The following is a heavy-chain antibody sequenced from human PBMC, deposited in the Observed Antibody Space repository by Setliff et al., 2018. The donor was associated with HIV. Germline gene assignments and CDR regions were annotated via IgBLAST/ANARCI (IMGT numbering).Heavy chain of an antibody. Sequence: ASVKVSCKTSGYSFTGYYIHWVRQAPGQGLEWMGMINPSGGSASYAQKFQGRLTITADTSTSTVYMELSGLLSEDTAVYYCATQGVAVSVPGFFDHWGQGTLVTVSS. V-gene: IGHV1-46*01. CDR2: INPSGGSA. J-gene: IGHJ4*02. D-gene: IGHD6-19*01. CDR3: ATQGVAVSVPGFFDH. CDR1: GYSFTGYY.